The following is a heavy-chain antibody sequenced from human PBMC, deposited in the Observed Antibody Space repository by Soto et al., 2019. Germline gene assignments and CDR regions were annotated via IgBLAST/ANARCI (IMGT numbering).Heavy chain of an antibody. CDR2: VHISGHS. CDR3: ARVRQGCSANNCYFDP. V-gene: IGHV4-4*02. Sequence: SETLSLTCTLSGGSVRAPDWWNWVRQSPDKGLEWIAEVHISGHSNYNPSLRSRDSVSIDSSKNQFYLNLNSVTAADTAIYYCARVRQGCSANNCYFDPWGQGTQVTVSS. D-gene: IGHD1-1*01. CDR1: GGSVRAPDW. J-gene: IGHJ5*01.